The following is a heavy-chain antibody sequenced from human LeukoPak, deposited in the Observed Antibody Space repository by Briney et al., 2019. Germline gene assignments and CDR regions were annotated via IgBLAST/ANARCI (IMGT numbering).Heavy chain of an antibody. CDR2: INPNSDAT. J-gene: IGHJ5*02. D-gene: IGHD2-15*01. V-gene: IGHV1-2*02. Sequence: ASVKVSCRASGYTFSDYYLHWMRQAPGQGLEWMGWINPNSDATDYAQKFQGSVTMTRDTSITTAYMELSRLRSDDTAVYYCARGYCRGGNCYSPPLSLNWFDPWGQGTLVTVSS. CDR1: GYTFSDYY. CDR3: ARGYCRGGNCYSPPLSLNWFDP.